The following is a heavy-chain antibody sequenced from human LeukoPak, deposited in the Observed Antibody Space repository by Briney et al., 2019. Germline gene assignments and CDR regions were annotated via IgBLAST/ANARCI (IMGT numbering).Heavy chain of an antibody. J-gene: IGHJ6*03. CDR3: ARGQGVVVVAATRYYYHYMDV. CDR2: INHSGST. Sequence: SETLSLTCAVYGGSFSGYYWSWIRQPPGKGLEWVGEINHSGSTNYNPSLKSRVTISVDTSKNQFSLKLSSVTAADTAVYYCARGQGVVVVAATRYYYHYMDVWGKGTTVTVSS. V-gene: IGHV4-34*01. D-gene: IGHD2-15*01. CDR1: GGSFSGYY.